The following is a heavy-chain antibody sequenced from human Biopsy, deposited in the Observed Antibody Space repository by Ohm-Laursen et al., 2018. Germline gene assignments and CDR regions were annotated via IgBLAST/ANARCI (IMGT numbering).Heavy chain of an antibody. CDR3: ARSVDITVVRGYYFDF. CDR1: GGPFSGYF. J-gene: IGHJ4*02. CDR2: IDHTGGT. D-gene: IGHD3-10*01. V-gene: IGHV4-34*01. Sequence: SETLSLTCAVYGGPFSGYFWTWIRQAPGKGLEWIGEIDHTGGTNYNPSLKSRVNISQDRSKNQFSLRLDSVTAADTAVYYCARSVDITVVRGYYFDFWGQGTLVTVPS.